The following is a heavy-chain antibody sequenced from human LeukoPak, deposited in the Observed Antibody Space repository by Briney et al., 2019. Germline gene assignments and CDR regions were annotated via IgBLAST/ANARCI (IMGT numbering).Heavy chain of an antibody. CDR2: ISGSGGST. CDR1: GFTFSSYA. CDR3: AKEVAVTTYFDY. J-gene: IGHJ4*02. V-gene: IGHV3-23*01. Sequence: GSLRLSCAASGFTFSSYAMSWVRQAPGKGLEWVSAISGSGGSTYYADSVKGRFTISRDNSKNTLCLQMNSLRAEDTAVYYCAKEVAVTTYFDYWGQGTLVTVSS. D-gene: IGHD4-17*01.